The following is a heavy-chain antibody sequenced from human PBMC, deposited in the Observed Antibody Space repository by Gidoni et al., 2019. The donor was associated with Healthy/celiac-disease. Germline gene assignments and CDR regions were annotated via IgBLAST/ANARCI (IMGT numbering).Heavy chain of an antibody. CDR2: IYYSGST. J-gene: IGHJ4*02. Sequence: QVQLQESGPGLVKPSQTLSLTCPVSGGSIRSGGYYWSWIRQHPGKGLEWIGYIYYSGSTYYNPSRKSRVTISVDTSKNQFSLKLSSVTAADTAVYYCAKLIAAAGELYFDYWGQGTLVTVSS. CDR3: AKLIAAAGELYFDY. CDR1: GGSIRSGGYY. D-gene: IGHD6-13*01. V-gene: IGHV4-31*03.